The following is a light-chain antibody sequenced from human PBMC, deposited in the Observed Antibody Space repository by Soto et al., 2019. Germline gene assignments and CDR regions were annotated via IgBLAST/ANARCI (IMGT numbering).Light chain of an antibody. CDR1: SSDVGSYNF. J-gene: IGLJ3*02. Sequence: QSALTQPASVSGSPGQSITLSCSGTSSDVGSYNFVSWYQQHPGKAPKLMIYGVSKRPSGISNRFSGSKSGNTASLTISGLQAEDEADYYCCSYAGSSTWVFGGGTKLTVL. CDR2: GVS. CDR3: CSYAGSSTWV. V-gene: IGLV2-23*02.